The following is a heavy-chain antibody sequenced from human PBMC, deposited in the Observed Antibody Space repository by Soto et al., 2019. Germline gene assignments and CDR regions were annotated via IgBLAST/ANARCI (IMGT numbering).Heavy chain of an antibody. CDR2: IIPIFGTA. Sequence: QVQLVQSGAEVKKPGSSVKVSCKASGGTFSSYAISWVRQAPGQGLEWMGGIIPIFGTANYAKKFQGRVKITADKSTGAAYMELSSLRSEDTAVYYCARRDYYYYGMDVWGQGTTVTVSS. CDR3: ARRDYYYYGMDV. V-gene: IGHV1-69*06. CDR1: GGTFSSYA. J-gene: IGHJ6*02.